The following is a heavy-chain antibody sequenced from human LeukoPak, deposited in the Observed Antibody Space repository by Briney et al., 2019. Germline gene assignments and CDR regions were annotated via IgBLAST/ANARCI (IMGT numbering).Heavy chain of an antibody. CDR3: ARDPATYSWPEYFHH. CDR2: INPSGGST. Sequence: ASVKVSCKASGYTFINYYMHWVRQAPGQGLEWMGIINPSGGSTSYAQKFQGRVTMTRDTSTSTVYMELSSLRSEDTAVYYCARDPATYSWPEYFHHWGQGTLVTVSS. CDR1: GYTFINYY. J-gene: IGHJ1*01. D-gene: IGHD4/OR15-4a*01. V-gene: IGHV1-46*01.